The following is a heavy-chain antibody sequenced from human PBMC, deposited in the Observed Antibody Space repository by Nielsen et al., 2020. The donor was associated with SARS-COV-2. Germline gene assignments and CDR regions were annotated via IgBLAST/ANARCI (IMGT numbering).Heavy chain of an antibody. V-gene: IGHV4-34*01. CDR2: INHSGST. J-gene: IGHJ4*02. CDR1: GGSLSGYY. Sequence: SETLSLTCAVYGGSLSGYYWSWIRQPPGKGLEWIGEINHSGSTNYNPSLKSRVTISVDTSKNQFSLKLSSVTAADTAVYYCAKEDYRGYFDYWGQGTLVTVSS. CDR3: AKEDYRGYFDY. D-gene: IGHD4-11*01.